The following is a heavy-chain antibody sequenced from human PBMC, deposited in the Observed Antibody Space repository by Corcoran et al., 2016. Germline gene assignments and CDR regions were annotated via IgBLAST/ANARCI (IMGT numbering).Heavy chain of an antibody. CDR2: MNPNSGNT. V-gene: IGHV1-8*01. D-gene: IGHD1-26*01. CDR1: GYTFTSYD. CDR3: ARGRPSGGYYCFGMNV. Sequence: QVQLVQSGAEVKKPGASVKVSCKASGYTFTSYDINWVRQATGQGLEWMGWMNPNSGNTGYAQKSQGRVTMTRNTSISTNYMELSSLRSEDTAVYYCARGRPSGGYYCFGMNVWGHGSSVSVSS. J-gene: IGHJ6*02.